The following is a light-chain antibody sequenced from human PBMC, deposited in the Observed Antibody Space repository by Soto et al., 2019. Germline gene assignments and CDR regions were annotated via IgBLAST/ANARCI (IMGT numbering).Light chain of an antibody. J-gene: IGKJ5*01. V-gene: IGKV3-15*01. CDR2: DAS. CDR3: QQYNDWPRT. CDR1: QGIGST. Sequence: EIVMTQSPATLSVSPGERATLSCRASQGIGSTLAWYQQKPGQTPKLLIYDASTRATGVPPRFSGSASGTEFTLTISSLQSEDFGVYYCQQYNDWPRTFGQGTRLEIK.